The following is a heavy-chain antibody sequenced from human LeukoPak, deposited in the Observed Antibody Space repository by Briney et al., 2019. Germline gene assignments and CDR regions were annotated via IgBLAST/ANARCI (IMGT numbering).Heavy chain of an antibody. Sequence: GGSLRLSCAASGFTFSSYAMHWVRQAPGKGLEWVAVISYDGSNKYYADSVEGRFTISRDNSKNSLYLQMNSLRAEDTAVYYCARERSGYYMNWFDPWGQGTLVTVSS. CDR2: ISYDGSNK. V-gene: IGHV3-30-3*01. D-gene: IGHD3-3*01. J-gene: IGHJ5*02. CDR1: GFTFSSYA. CDR3: ARERSGYYMNWFDP.